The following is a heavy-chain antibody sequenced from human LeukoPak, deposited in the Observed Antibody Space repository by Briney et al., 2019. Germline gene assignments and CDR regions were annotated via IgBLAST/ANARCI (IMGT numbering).Heavy chain of an antibody. V-gene: IGHV3-53*01. CDR2: SYSGGST. D-gene: IGHD3-16*02. Sequence: GGSLRLSCAASGFTVSSNYMSWVRQAPGKGLEWVSVSYSGGSTYYADSVKSRFTISRDNSKNTLYLQMNSLRAEDTAVYYCARELITFGGVIVNGAFDIWGQGTMVTVSS. J-gene: IGHJ3*02. CDR3: ARELITFGGVIVNGAFDI. CDR1: GFTVSSNY.